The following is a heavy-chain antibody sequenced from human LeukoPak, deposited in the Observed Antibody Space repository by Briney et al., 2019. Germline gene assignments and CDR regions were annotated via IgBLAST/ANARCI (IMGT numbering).Heavy chain of an antibody. D-gene: IGHD3-22*01. CDR2: IKQDGSEK. CDR1: GFTFSSYA. V-gene: IGHV3-7*01. Sequence: GGSLRLSCAASGFTFSSYAMSWVRQAPGKGLEWVANIKQDGSEKYYVDSVKGRFTISRDNAKNSLYLQMNSLRAEDTAVYYCASGFDYYDSSGSWGQGTLVTVSS. CDR3: ASGFDYYDSSGS. J-gene: IGHJ5*02.